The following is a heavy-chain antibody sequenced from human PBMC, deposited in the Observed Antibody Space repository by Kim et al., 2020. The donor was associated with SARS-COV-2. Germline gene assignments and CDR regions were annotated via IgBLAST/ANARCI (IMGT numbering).Heavy chain of an antibody. D-gene: IGHD2-2*01. CDR1: GGSFSGYY. J-gene: IGHJ4*02. CDR3: ARGRVVPAADSDY. CDR2: INHSGST. Sequence: SETLSLTCAVYGGSFSGYYWSWIRQPPGKGLEWIGEINHSGSTNYNPSLKSRVTISVDTSKNQFSLKLSSVTAADTAVYYCARGRVVPAADSDYWGQGTLVTVSS. V-gene: IGHV4-34*01.